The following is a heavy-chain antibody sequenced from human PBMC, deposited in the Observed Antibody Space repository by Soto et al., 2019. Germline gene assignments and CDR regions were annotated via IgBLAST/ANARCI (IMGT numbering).Heavy chain of an antibody. CDR1: GFTVSSKY. Sequence: EVQLVESGGGLIQPGGSLRLSCAASGFTVSSKYMSWVRQAPGKGLEWVSVIYSGGSTYYADSVKGRFTISRDNSKNTPYLQMNSLRAEDTAVYYCARNYYDSGGGFDYWGQGTLVTVSS. V-gene: IGHV3-53*01. D-gene: IGHD3-22*01. J-gene: IGHJ4*02. CDR3: ARNYYDSGGGFDY. CDR2: IYSGGST.